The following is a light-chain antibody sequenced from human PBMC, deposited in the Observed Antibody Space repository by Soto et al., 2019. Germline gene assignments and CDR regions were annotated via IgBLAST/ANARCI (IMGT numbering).Light chain of an antibody. J-gene: IGLJ2*01. V-gene: IGLV1-51*01. Sequence: QSVLTQPPSVSAAPGQKVTISCSGSSSNIGHNYVSWYQQLPGTAPKLLIYDNTKRPSGIPDRFSGSQSGTSATLGITGLQTGDEADYYCRTWDSSRSAVFGGGTKLTVL. CDR2: DNT. CDR3: RTWDSSRSAV. CDR1: SSNIGHNY.